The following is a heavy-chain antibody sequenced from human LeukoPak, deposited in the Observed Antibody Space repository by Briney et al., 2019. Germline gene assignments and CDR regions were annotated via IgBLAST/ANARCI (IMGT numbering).Heavy chain of an antibody. CDR2: IAYDGSNK. CDR1: GFTFSSYA. CDR3: AREPRITMTTAAFDI. J-gene: IGHJ3*02. Sequence: PGGSLRLSCVGSGFTFSSYAMHWVRQAPGKGLEWVAVIAYDGSNKYYADSVKGRFTISRDNSKNTLYLQMNSLRAEDTTVYHCAREPRITMTTAAFDIWGQGTMVTVSS. D-gene: IGHD3-22*01. V-gene: IGHV3-30-3*01.